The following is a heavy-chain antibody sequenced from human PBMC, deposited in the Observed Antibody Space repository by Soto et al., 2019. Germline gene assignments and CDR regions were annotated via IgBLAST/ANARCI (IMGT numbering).Heavy chain of an antibody. CDR2: TYYTSKWNY. J-gene: IGHJ4*02. CDR1: GDSVSSNNVA. V-gene: IGHV6-1*01. Sequence: SQTLPLTCAISGDSVSSNNVAWNWVRQSPSRGLEWLGRTYYTSKWNYDYAVSVKSRISVAPDTSKNQFSLQVNFVTPEDTAVYYCARGRNSAFDYWGQGTLVTVSS. CDR3: ARGRNSAFDY. D-gene: IGHD5-18*01.